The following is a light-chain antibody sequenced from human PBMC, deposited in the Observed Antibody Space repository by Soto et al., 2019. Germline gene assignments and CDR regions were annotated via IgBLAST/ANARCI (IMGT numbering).Light chain of an antibody. CDR2: DAS. V-gene: IGKV1-33*01. Sequence: DIQMTQSPSSLSASVGDRVTITCQASKDISNYLNWYQQKPGKAPKLLIYDASNLETGVPSRFSGSGSGTDFTFTISSLQPEDIATYYCQQYDNLPWTFGQGTKVDIK. CDR3: QQYDNLPWT. CDR1: KDISNY. J-gene: IGKJ1*01.